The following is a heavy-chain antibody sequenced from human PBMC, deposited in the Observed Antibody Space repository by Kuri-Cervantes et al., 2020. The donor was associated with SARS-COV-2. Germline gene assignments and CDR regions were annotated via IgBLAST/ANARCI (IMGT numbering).Heavy chain of an antibody. CDR2: ISWNSGSI. CDR3: AKDVAVGAHGVFDY. D-gene: IGHD1-26*01. V-gene: IGHV3-9*01. J-gene: IGHJ4*02. Sequence: GGSLRLSCAASGFTFDDYAMHWVRQAPGKGLEWVSGISWNSGSIGYADSVKGRFTISRDNPKNTLYLQMNSLRAEDTAVYYCAKDVAVGAHGVFDYWGQETLVTVSS. CDR1: GFTFDDYA.